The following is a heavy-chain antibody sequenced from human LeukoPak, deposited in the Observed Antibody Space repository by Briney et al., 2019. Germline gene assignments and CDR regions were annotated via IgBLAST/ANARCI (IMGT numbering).Heavy chain of an antibody. Sequence: GGSLRLSCAAAGFTFSTYSMDWVRQAPGRGREWVSSISSSSTYIFYADSVKGRFTISRDNAKNSLYLQMNSLRAEDTAVYYCARGLYSESYDILTQLDWFDPWGQGTLVTVSS. CDR2: ISSSSTYI. D-gene: IGHD3-9*01. J-gene: IGHJ5*02. V-gene: IGHV3-21*01. CDR3: ARGLYSESYDILTQLDWFDP. CDR1: GFTFSTYS.